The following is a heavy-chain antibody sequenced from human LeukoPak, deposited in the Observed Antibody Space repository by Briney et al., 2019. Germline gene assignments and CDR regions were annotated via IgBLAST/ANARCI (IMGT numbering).Heavy chain of an antibody. CDR1: GDHLSYYNA. CDR2: TLYRSRWNI. D-gene: IGHD3-22*01. J-gene: IGHJ3*01. Sequence: PLPLLCGISGDHLSYYNARDWVRQSPWRGLEWLGRTLYRSRWNIYYAVSVKNRIVINADASKNLYSLQLNSVTPEDSAVYYCARDLYYSDRNGYLNGFDLWGQGTVVIVSS. CDR3: ARDLYYSDRNGYLNGFDL. V-gene: IGHV6-1*01.